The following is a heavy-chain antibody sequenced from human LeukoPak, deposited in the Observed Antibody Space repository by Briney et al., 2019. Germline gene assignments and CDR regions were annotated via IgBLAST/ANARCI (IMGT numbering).Heavy chain of an antibody. CDR3: AKGLYDWLSDADY. V-gene: IGHV3-23*01. D-gene: IGHD3-9*01. CDR1: GFTFSSYS. CDR2: IRGSGGTT. J-gene: IGHJ4*02. Sequence: PGGSLRLSCAASGFTFSSYSMNWVRQAPGKGLEWVSAIRGSGGTTYYADSVKGRFTISRDNSKDTLYLQMNSLRAEDTAVYYCAKGLYDWLSDADYWGQGTLVTVSS.